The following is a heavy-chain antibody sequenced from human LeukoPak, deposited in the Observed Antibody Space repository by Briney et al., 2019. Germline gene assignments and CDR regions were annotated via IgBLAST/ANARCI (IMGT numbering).Heavy chain of an antibody. CDR1: GFTFSTSA. Sequence: PGGSLRLSCGASGFTFSTSAMDWVRQAPGKGLEWVAFLQTDGNTKNYADSVKGRFTISRDISKNTLYLQMNSLRPDDTALYFCAIGANQCFTSWGQGTQVTVSS. CDR2: LQTDGNTK. D-gene: IGHD3-10*02. CDR3: AIGANQCFTS. J-gene: IGHJ4*02. V-gene: IGHV3-30*02.